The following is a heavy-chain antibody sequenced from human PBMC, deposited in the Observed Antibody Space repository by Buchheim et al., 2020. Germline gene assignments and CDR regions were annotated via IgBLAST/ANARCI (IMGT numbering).Heavy chain of an antibody. CDR3: ARGLQIAVEYYYYMDV. J-gene: IGHJ6*03. D-gene: IGHD2/OR15-2a*01. V-gene: IGHV1-46*01. CDR1: GYTFTNYH. Sequence: QVQLMQPGADVRKPGASVKISCTASGYTFTNYHVHWVRQAPGQGLEWMGMIKPIDGITDYSQKFQGRVTMTRATSTSTVEMQLSSLGSEDTAVYYCARGLQIAVEYYYYMDVWGKGTT. CDR2: IKPIDGIT.